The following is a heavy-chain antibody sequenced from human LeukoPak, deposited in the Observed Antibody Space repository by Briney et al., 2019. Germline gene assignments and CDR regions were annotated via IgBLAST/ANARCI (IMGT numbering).Heavy chain of an antibody. CDR3: ARVSPEIVVVTGTGAPDY. CDR2: IWYDGSKK. Sequence: GGSLRLSCAASGFTFINYGMHWVRQAPGKGLEWVAVIWYDGSKKYYADSVKGRFTNSRDNSKNTVYLQINSLRAEDTAVYYCARVSPEIVVVTGTGAPDYWGQVLLVTVSS. V-gene: IGHV3-33*01. CDR1: GFTFINYG. J-gene: IGHJ4*02. D-gene: IGHD2-21*02.